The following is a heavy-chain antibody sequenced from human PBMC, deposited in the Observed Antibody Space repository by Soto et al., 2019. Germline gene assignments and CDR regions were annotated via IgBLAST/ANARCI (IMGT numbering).Heavy chain of an antibody. CDR1: GGSFSGDY. V-gene: IGHV4-34*01. CDR2: INHSGST. D-gene: IGHD2-21*01. J-gene: IGHJ4*02. CDR3: ARHEHNRAPIDY. Sequence: SETLSLTCAVYGGSFSGDYWSWIRQPPGKGLEWIGEINHSGSTNYNPSLKSRVTISVDTSKNQFSLKLSSVTAADTAVYYCARHEHNRAPIDYWGQGTLVTVSS.